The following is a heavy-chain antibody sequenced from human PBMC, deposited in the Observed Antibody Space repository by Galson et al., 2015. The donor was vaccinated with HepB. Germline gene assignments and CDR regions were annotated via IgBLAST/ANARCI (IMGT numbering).Heavy chain of an antibody. D-gene: IGHD2-15*01. CDR1: GFTFSRYA. V-gene: IGHV3-30*04. Sequence: SLRLSCAASGFTFSRYAMHWVRQAPGKGLEWVAVISYDGSNKYYADSVKGRFTISRDNSKSTLYLQMNSLRAEDTAVYYCALEGVDCSGGSCSDRADYGMDVWGQGTTVTVSS. CDR2: ISYDGSNK. CDR3: ALEGVDCSGGSCSDRADYGMDV. J-gene: IGHJ6*02.